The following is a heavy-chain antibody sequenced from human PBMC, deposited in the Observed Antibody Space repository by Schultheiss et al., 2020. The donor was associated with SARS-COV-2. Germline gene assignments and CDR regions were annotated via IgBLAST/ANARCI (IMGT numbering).Heavy chain of an antibody. J-gene: IGHJ4*02. D-gene: IGHD2-8*01. CDR2: INSDGSST. CDR3: TTEGRIGYCTNGVCYVDY. Sequence: GGSLRLSCAASGFTFSNAWMSWVRQAPGKGLEWVSRINSDGSSTSYADSVKGRFTISRDNSKNTLYLQMNSLKTEDTAVYYCTTEGRIGYCTNGVCYVDYWGQGTLVTVSS. V-gene: IGHV3-74*01. CDR1: GFTFSNAW.